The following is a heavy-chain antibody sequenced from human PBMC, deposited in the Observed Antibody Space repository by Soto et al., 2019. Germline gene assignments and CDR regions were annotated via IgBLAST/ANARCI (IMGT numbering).Heavy chain of an antibody. V-gene: IGHV3-23*01. Sequence: AISGSGGSTYYADSVKGRFTISRDNSKNTLYLQMNSLSAGDTAVYYCANELRFLEWLFTEHAGFDYWGQGTL. D-gene: IGHD3-3*01. CDR3: ANELRFLEWLFTEHAGFDY. CDR2: ISGSGGST. J-gene: IGHJ4*02.